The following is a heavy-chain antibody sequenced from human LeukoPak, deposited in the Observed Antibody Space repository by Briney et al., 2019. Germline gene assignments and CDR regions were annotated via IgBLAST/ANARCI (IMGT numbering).Heavy chain of an antibody. CDR3: AKDLGSSSWDFDY. D-gene: IGHD6-13*01. V-gene: IGHV3-30*18. J-gene: IGHJ4*02. CDR2: ISYDGSNK. CDR1: GFTFSSYG. Sequence: PGGSLRLSCAASGFTFSSYGMHWVRQAPGKGLEWVAVISYDGSNKYYADSVKGRFTISRDNSKNTLYLQMNSLRAEDTAVYYRAKDLGSSSWDFDYWGQGTLVTVSS.